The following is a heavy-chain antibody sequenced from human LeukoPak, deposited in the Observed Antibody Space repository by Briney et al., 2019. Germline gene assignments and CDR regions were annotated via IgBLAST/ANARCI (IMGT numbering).Heavy chain of an antibody. Sequence: ASVKVSCKASGYTFTSYYMHWVRQAPGQGLEWMGIINPSGGSTSYAQKFQGRVTMTEDTSTDTAYMELSSLRSEDTAVYYCATRGSVVVAAFDYWGQGTLVTVSS. J-gene: IGHJ4*02. CDR3: ATRGSVVVAAFDY. D-gene: IGHD2-15*01. CDR1: GYTFTSYY. V-gene: IGHV1-46*01. CDR2: INPSGGST.